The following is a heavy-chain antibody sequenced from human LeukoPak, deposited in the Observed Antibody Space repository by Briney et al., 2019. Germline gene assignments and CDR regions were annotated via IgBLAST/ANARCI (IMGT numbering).Heavy chain of an antibody. V-gene: IGHV1-69*05. CDR2: IIPIFGTA. CDR1: GYTFTSYY. D-gene: IGHD1-7*01. Sequence: GASVKVSCKASGYTFTSYYMHWVRQAPGQGLEWRGGIIPIFGTANYAQKFQGRVTITTDESTSTAYMELSSLRSEDTAVYYCARGQTGTWNKGGFDYWGQGTLVTVSS. J-gene: IGHJ4*02. CDR3: ARGQTGTWNKGGFDY.